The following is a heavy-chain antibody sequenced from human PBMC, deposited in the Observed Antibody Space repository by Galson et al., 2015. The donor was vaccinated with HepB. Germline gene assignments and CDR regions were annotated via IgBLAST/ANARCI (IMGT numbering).Heavy chain of an antibody. CDR2: IYHSGST. V-gene: IGHV4-30-2*01. CDR1: GGSISSGGYS. CDR3: ARVVGDYGDPNFDY. Sequence: LSLTCAVSGGSISSGGYSWSWIRQPPGKGLEWIGYIYHSGSTYYNPSLKSRVTISLDRSKNQFSLKLSSVTAADTAVYYCARVVGDYGDPNFDYWGQGTLVTVSS. J-gene: IGHJ4*02. D-gene: IGHD4-17*01.